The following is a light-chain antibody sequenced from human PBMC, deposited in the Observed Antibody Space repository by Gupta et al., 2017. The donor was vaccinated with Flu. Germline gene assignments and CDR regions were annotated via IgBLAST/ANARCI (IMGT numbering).Light chain of an antibody. Sequence: PATLSVSPGERANLSCKASQGVWTNVVWYQHKPGQTPRLLIYGASTRATGVPDRFSGSGSGTEFTLTISSLQSEDFAVYYCQQYDRWPWTFGQGTKVEIK. V-gene: IGKV3-15*01. CDR2: GAS. CDR1: QGVWTN. J-gene: IGKJ1*01. CDR3: QQYDRWPWT.